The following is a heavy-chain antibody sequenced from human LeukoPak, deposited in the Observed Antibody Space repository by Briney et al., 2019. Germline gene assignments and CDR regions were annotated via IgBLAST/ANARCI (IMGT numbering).Heavy chain of an antibody. V-gene: IGHV3-15*01. CDR3: ITLYYDILTGFY. Sequence: PGGSLRLSCAASGFTFSNARMSWVRQAPGKGLEWVGRIKSKTDGGTTDYAAPVKGRFTISRDDSKNTLYLQMNSLKTEDTAVYYCITLYYDILTGFYWGQGTLVTVSS. CDR1: GFTFSNAR. CDR2: IKSKTDGGTT. D-gene: IGHD3-9*01. J-gene: IGHJ4*02.